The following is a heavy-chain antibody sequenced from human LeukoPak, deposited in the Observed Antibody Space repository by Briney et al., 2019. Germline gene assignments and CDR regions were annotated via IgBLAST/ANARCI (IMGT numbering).Heavy chain of an antibody. CDR2: IYSGGST. Sequence: GGSLRLSCAASGFTVSSNYMSWVRQAPGKGLEWVSVIYSGGSTYYADSVKGRFTISRDNSKNTLYLQMNSLRAEDTAVYYCARPPRGGDYFDYWGQGTLVTVSS. D-gene: IGHD2-21*01. CDR1: GFTVSSNY. J-gene: IGHJ4*02. V-gene: IGHV3-53*01. CDR3: ARPPRGGDYFDY.